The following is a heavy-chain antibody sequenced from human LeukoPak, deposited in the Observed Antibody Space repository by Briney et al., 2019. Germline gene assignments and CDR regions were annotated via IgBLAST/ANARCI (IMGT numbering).Heavy chain of an antibody. Sequence: AAVTVSCMASGYTFTGYYMHWVGQAPGQGLEGMGWINPNSCGTNYAQKFQGGVTMTRDTSISTAYMQLSRLRSDDPAVYYCARQPPMITFGGVIVNPRSGYMDVWGKGTTVTVSS. CDR1: GYTFTGYY. J-gene: IGHJ6*03. CDR3: ARQPPMITFGGVIVNPRSGYMDV. D-gene: IGHD3-16*02. V-gene: IGHV1-2*02. CDR2: INPNSCGT.